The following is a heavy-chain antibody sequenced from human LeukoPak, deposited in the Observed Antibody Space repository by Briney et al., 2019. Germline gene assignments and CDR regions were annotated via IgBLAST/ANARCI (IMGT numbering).Heavy chain of an antibody. CDR3: ARYCSGGSCYSGYGMDV. CDR2: INHSGST. J-gene: IGHJ6*04. D-gene: IGHD2-15*01. V-gene: IGHV4-34*01. Sequence: SETLSLTCAVYGGSFSGYYWSWIRQPPGKGLEWIGEINHSGSTNYNPSLKSRVTISVDTSKNQFSLKLSSVTAADTAVYYCARYCSGGSCYSGYGMDVWGKRTTVTVSS. CDR1: GGSFSGYY.